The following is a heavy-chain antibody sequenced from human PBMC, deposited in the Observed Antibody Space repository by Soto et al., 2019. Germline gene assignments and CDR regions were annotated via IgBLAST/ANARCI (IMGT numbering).Heavy chain of an antibody. CDR1: GFTVSSNY. CDR3: ARHGYSYGGGYFDY. V-gene: IGHV3-66*04. Sequence: EVQLVASGGGLVQPGGSLRLSCAASGFTVSSNYMSWVRQAPGNVLEWVSVIYSGGSAYYAGSVNGRLTISRDNSKNTLYLQMNSLRAEDTAVYYCARHGYSYGGGYFDYWGQGTLVTVSS. D-gene: IGHD5-18*01. CDR2: IYSGGSA. J-gene: IGHJ4*02.